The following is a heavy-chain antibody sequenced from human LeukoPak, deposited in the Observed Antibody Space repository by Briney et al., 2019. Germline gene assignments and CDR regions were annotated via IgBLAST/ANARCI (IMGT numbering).Heavy chain of an antibody. Sequence: ASVKVSCKASGYTFTGYYMHWVRQAPGQGLEWMGWLNPNSGGTNYAQKFQGRVTMTRDTSISTAYMELSRLRSEDTAVYYCLREESGGYFDYWGQGTLVSVSS. CDR2: LNPNSGGT. CDR3: LREESGGYFDY. D-gene: IGHD2-8*02. CDR1: GYTFTGYY. J-gene: IGHJ4*02. V-gene: IGHV1-2*02.